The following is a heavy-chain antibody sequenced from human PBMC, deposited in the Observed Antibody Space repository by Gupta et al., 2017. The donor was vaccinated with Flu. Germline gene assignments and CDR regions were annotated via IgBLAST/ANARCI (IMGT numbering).Heavy chain of an antibody. J-gene: IGHJ5*02. CDR1: GGSISSSSYY. CDR2: IYYSGST. Sequence: QLQLQESGPGLVKPSETLSLTCTVSGGSISSSSYYWGWIRQPPGKGLEWIGSIYYSGSTYYNPSLKSRVTISVDTSKNQFSLKLSSVTAADTAVYYCARQEFLGIAAAAGWFDPWGQGTLVTVSS. V-gene: IGHV4-39*01. CDR3: ARQEFLGIAAAAGWFDP. D-gene: IGHD6-13*01.